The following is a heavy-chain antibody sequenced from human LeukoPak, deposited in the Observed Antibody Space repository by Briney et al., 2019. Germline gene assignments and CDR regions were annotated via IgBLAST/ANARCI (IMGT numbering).Heavy chain of an antibody. J-gene: IGHJ4*02. CDR3: AAQPDY. V-gene: IGHV4-4*07. CDR1: GGSISSDY. D-gene: IGHD1-14*01. Sequence: PSETLSLTCTVSGGSISSDYWSWIRQPAGKGLEWIGRLYTSGNTKYNPSLKSRVTISVDTSKNQFSLRLNSVSAADTAVYYCAAQPDYWGQGTLVTVSS. CDR2: LYTSGNT.